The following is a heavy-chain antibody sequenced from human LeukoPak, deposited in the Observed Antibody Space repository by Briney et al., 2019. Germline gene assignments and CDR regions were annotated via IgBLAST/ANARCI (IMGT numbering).Heavy chain of an antibody. CDR1: GGSFSGYY. D-gene: IGHD3-3*01. J-gene: IGHJ5*02. CDR2: INHSGST. Sequence: SETLSLTCVVYGGSFSGYYWSWIRQPPGKGLEWIGEINHSGSTNYNPSLKSRVTISVDTSKNQFSLKLSSVTAADTAVYYCARRLSGSWFDPWGQGTLVTVSS. CDR3: ARRLSGSWFDP. V-gene: IGHV4-34*01.